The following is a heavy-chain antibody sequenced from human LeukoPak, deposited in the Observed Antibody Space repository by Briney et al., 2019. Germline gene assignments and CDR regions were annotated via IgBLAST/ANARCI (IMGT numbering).Heavy chain of an antibody. J-gene: IGHJ4*02. CDR3: AREVCIGGSCSVFDY. Sequence: GGSLRLSCAASGFTFSSYWMHWVRQAPGKGLVWVSRINSDGSSRTYADSVKGRFTISRDNAKNTLSVQMNSLRNEDTAVYYCAREVCIGGSCSVFDYWGQGNLVTVSS. D-gene: IGHD2-15*01. CDR1: GFTFSSYW. CDR2: INSDGSSR. V-gene: IGHV3-74*01.